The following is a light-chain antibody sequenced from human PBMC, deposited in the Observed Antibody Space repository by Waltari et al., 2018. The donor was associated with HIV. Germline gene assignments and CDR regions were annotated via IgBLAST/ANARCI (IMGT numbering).Light chain of an antibody. CDR1: QVISSL. J-gene: IGKJ4*01. CDR3: EQYHSYPLT. CDR2: AAS. V-gene: IGKV1D-16*01. Sequence: DIQMAQFPSSLSAYLGDRVTNTCRASQVISSLVAWYQQMPGKAPNSLSYAASNLQRGVPSRFSGSGSGTNFTLIINNLQPEDIATYFCEQYHSYPLTFGGGTKVEIK.